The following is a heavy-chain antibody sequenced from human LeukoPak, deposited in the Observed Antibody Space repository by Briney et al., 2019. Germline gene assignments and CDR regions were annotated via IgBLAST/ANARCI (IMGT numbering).Heavy chain of an antibody. J-gene: IGHJ4*02. CDR2: IGYEGRFK. Sequence: GGSLRLSCTTSGFTFNNYPMHGVRQAPGKGLDGVGVIGYEGRFKFHSDSLKGRFTISRDDSKNTLYLHVNSLRPEDTALYYCARDPKPASPAYFASWGQGPLVPVST. CDR1: GFTFNNYP. D-gene: IGHD1-14*01. CDR3: ARDPKPASPAYFAS. V-gene: IGHV3-30*04.